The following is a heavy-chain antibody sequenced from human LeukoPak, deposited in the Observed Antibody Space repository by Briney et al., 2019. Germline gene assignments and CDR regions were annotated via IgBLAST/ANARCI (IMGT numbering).Heavy chain of an antibody. CDR2: IYYSGST. V-gene: IGHV4-31*03. J-gene: IGHJ4*02. CDR3: ARARGERRVDY. CDR1: GGSISSGGYY. D-gene: IGHD1-1*01. Sequence: PSETLSLTCTVSGGSISSGGYYWSWIRQHPGKGLEWIGYIYYSGSTYYNPSLKSRVTISVDTSKNQFSLKLSSVTAADTAVYYCARARGERRVDYWGQGTLVAVSS.